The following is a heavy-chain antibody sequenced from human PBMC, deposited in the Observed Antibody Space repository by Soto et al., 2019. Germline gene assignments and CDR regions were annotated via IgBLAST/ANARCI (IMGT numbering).Heavy chain of an antibody. CDR3: ATLLRYFDWTFDY. J-gene: IGHJ4*02. CDR2: INPNSGGT. V-gene: IGHV1-2*02. CDR1: GYTFTGYY. Sequence: ASVKVSCKASGYTFTGYYMHWVRQAPGQGLEWMGWINPNSGGTNYAQKFQGRVTMTRDTSISTAYMELSRLRSDDTAVYYCATLLRYFDWTFDYWGQGTLVTVSS. D-gene: IGHD3-9*01.